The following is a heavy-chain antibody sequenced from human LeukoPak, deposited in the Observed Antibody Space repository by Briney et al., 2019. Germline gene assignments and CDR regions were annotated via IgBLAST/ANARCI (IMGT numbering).Heavy chain of an antibody. V-gene: IGHV3-21*01. CDR2: ISSSSSYI. Sequence: GGSLRLSCAASGFTFSSYSVDWVRQAPGKGLEWVSSISSSSSYIYYADSVKGRFTISRDNAKHSLYLQMNSLRAEDTAVYYCASSAPSDIWGRGTMVTVSS. J-gene: IGHJ3*02. CDR3: ASSAPSDI. CDR1: GFTFSSYS.